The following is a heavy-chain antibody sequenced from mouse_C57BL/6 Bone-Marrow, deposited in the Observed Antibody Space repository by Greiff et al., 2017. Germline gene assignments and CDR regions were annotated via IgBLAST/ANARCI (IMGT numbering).Heavy chain of an antibody. CDR1: GFTFNTYA. J-gene: IGHJ2*01. D-gene: IGHD2-4*01. CDR3: VREGGYDYFFDY. Sequence: EVQLQQSGGGLVQPKGSLKLSCAASGFTFNTYAMHWVRQAPGKGLECVARIRSKSSNYATYYADSVKDRFTISRDDSQSMLYLQMNNLKTEDTAMYYCVREGGYDYFFDYWGQGTTLTVSS. V-gene: IGHV10-3*01. CDR2: IRSKSSNYAT.